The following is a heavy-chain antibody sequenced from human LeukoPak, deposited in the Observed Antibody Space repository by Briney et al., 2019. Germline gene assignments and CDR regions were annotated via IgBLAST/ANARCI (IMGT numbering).Heavy chain of an antibody. D-gene: IGHD5-24*01. CDR2: IKQDGSEK. Sequence: GGSLRLSCATSGFTFSTYWMSWVRQAPGKGLEWVANIKQDGSEKYYADSVTDRFTISRDNAKNSLYLQMNSLRAEDTAVYYCANGDGFDFWGQGTLVTVSS. CDR1: GFTFSTYW. CDR3: ANGDGFDF. V-gene: IGHV3-7*01. J-gene: IGHJ4*02.